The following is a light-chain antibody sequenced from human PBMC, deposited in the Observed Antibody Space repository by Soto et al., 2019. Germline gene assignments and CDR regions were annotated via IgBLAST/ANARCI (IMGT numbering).Light chain of an antibody. CDR2: KAS. CDR3: QQYNSYLT. Sequence: DIQMTQSPSTLSASVGDRVTITCRASQSISTWLAWYQRKPGKAPKLLIYKASSLESGVPSRFSGSGSGTEFTLTIRSLQPDDFATYYCQQYNSYLTFGGGTKVEIK. CDR1: QSISTW. J-gene: IGKJ4*01. V-gene: IGKV1-5*03.